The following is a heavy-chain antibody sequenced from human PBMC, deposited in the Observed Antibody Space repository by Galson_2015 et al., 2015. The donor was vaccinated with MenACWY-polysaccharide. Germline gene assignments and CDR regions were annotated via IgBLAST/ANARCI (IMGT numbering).Heavy chain of an antibody. J-gene: IGHJ4*02. CDR3: ARRRKRVAGEFDY. V-gene: IGHV4-39*02. D-gene: IGHD6-19*01. CDR2: TSYTGST. CDR1: GGSIRTETYF. Sequence: ETLSLTCTVSGGSIRTETYFWGWIRQPPGKGLEWIGTTSYTGSTYYNPSLKGRVAFSTATSNNHFSLTVTSVPAADPAVYYCARRRKRVAGEFDYWGQGTLVTVSS.